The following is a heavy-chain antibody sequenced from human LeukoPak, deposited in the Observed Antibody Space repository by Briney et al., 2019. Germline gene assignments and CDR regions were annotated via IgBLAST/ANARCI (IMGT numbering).Heavy chain of an antibody. CDR2: ISYDGSNK. Sequence: GGSLRLSCAASGFTFSSYEMNWVRQAPGKGLEWVAVISYDGSNKYYADSVKGRFTISRDNSKNTLYLQMNSLRAEDTAVYYCARGFIAVAGDFDYWGQGTLVTVSS. D-gene: IGHD6-19*01. V-gene: IGHV3-30-3*01. CDR1: GFTFSSYE. CDR3: ARGFIAVAGDFDY. J-gene: IGHJ4*02.